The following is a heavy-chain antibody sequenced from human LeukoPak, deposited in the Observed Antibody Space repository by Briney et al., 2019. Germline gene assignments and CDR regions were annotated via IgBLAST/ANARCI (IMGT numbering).Heavy chain of an antibody. J-gene: IGHJ4*02. CDR1: GFTFSRYS. V-gene: IGHV3-48*02. CDR2: ISSSGSTI. D-gene: IGHD1-26*01. CDR3: ARDPPVGATNYFDY. Sequence: GGSLRLSCAASGFTFSRYSMNWVRQAPGKGLVWISYISSSGSTIYYADSVEGRFTISRDNAKNSLFLQMNSLRDEDTAVYYCARDPPVGATNYFDYWGQGTLVTVSS.